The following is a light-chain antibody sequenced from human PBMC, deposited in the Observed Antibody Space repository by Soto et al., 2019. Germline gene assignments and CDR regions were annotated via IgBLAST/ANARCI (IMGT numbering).Light chain of an antibody. CDR3: QHYNSYSPT. Sequence: DIQMTQSPSTLSASVRDRVTITCRASQTINSWLAWYQQKPGKAPKLLIYKASSLESGVPSRFSGSGSGTEFTLTISSLQPDDFATYYCQHYNSYSPTFGQGTKVDIK. CDR1: QTINSW. CDR2: KAS. J-gene: IGKJ1*01. V-gene: IGKV1-5*03.